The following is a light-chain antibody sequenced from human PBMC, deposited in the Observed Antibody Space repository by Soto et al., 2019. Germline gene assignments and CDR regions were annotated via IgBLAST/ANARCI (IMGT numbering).Light chain of an antibody. CDR1: SSDVGGYNY. J-gene: IGLJ2*01. Sequence: QSALTQPRSVSGSPGQSVTISCTGTSSDVGGYNYVSWYQQHPGKAPKLMIYDVSKRPSGVPDRVSGSKSGNTASLTISGLQAEDEADYYCCSYAGSYTLVFCGGTKVTVL. V-gene: IGLV2-11*01. CDR2: DVS. CDR3: CSYAGSYTLV.